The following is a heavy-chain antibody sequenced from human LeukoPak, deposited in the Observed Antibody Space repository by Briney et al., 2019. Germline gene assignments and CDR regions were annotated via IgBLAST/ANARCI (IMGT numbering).Heavy chain of an antibody. D-gene: IGHD1-26*01. CDR3: ATSKGSRVGATMDY. J-gene: IGHJ4*02. Sequence: ASVKVSCKASGYTFASYGISWVRQAPGQGLEWMGWISAYNGNTNYAQKLQGRVTMTTDTSTSTAYMELRSLRSDDTAVYYCATSKGSRVGATMDYWGQGTLVTVSS. CDR2: ISAYNGNT. V-gene: IGHV1-18*01. CDR1: GYTFASYG.